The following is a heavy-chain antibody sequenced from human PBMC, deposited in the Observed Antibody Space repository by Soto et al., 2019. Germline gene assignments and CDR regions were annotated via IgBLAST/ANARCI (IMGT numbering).Heavy chain of an antibody. CDR3: ARGLRSLTP. V-gene: IGHV3-7*01. D-gene: IGHD3-10*01. CDR1: GFTFNNYW. J-gene: IGHJ5*02. Sequence: GGSLRLCCAASGFTFNNYWMSWVRQAPGKGLEWVANIKQDGTEKYYMDSVKGRFSISRDNAEKSVHLQMNSLRAEDTAVYFCARGLRSLTPWGQGALVTVSS. CDR2: IKQDGTEK.